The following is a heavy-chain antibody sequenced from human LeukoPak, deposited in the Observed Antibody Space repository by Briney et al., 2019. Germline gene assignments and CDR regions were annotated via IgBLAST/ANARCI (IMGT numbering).Heavy chain of an antibody. CDR2: ISAYNGNT. V-gene: IGHV1-18*01. CDR3: ARDRYELGY. Sequence: ASVKVSCKASGYTFTSYGISWVRQAPGQGLEWMGWISAYNGNTNYAQKFQGRVTMTIDTATSTAYMELRSLRFDDTAVYYCARDRYELGYWGQGTLVTVSS. CDR1: GYTFTSYG. J-gene: IGHJ4*02. D-gene: IGHD1-1*01.